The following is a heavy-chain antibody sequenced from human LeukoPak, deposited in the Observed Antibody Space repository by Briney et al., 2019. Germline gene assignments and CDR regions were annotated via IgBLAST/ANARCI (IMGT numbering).Heavy chain of an antibody. CDR2: ISSSGSTI. D-gene: IGHD3-10*01. Sequence: GGSLRLSCAASGFTFSSYEMNWVRQAPGKGLEWVSYISSSGSTIYYADSVKGRFTISRDNAKNSLYLQMNSLRAEDTAVYYCARDSDVLLWFGELRWGYYFDYRGQGTLVTVSS. CDR1: GFTFSSYE. J-gene: IGHJ4*02. V-gene: IGHV3-48*03. CDR3: ARDSDVLLWFGELRWGYYFDY.